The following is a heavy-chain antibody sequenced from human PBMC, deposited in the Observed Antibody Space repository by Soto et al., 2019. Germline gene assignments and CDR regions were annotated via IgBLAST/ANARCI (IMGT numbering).Heavy chain of an antibody. J-gene: IGHJ6*03. Sequence: SETLSLTCTVSGGSISSGGYYWSWIRQHPGKGLEWIGYIYYSGSTYYNPSLKSRVTISVDTSKNQFSLKLSSVTAADTAVYYCAREPVGATTYYYYYMDVWGKGTTVTVSS. V-gene: IGHV4-31*03. CDR1: GGSISSGGYY. CDR2: IYYSGST. D-gene: IGHD1-26*01. CDR3: AREPVGATTYYYYYMDV.